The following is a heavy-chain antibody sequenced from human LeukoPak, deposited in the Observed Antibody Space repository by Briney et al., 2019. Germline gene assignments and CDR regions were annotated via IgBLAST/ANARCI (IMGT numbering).Heavy chain of an antibody. CDR2: IYYSGST. V-gene: IGHV4-61*01. D-gene: IGHD3-22*01. CDR3: ARGTSYFTYFYYDSSGYYFDY. J-gene: IGHJ4*02. Sequence: SETLSLTCTVSGGSVSSGSYYWSWIRQPPGKGLEWIGYIYYSGSTNYNPSLKSRVTISVDTSKNQFSLKLSSVTAADTAVYYCARGTSYFTYFYYDSSGYYFDYWGQGTLVTVSS. CDR1: GGSVSSGSYY.